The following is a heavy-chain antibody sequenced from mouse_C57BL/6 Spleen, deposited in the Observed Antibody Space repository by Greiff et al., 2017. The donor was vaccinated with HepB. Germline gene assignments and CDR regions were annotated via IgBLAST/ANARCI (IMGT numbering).Heavy chain of an antibody. J-gene: IGHJ3*01. V-gene: IGHV5-9-1*02. CDR3: TRGGNYEAY. CDR2: ISSGGDYI. Sequence: DVHLVESGEGLVKPGGSLKLSCAASGFTFSSYAMSWVRQTPEKRLEWVAYISSGGDYIYYADTVKGRFTISRDNARNTLYLQMSSLKSEDTAMYYCTRGGNYEAYWGQGTLVTVSA. CDR1: GFTFSSYA. D-gene: IGHD2-1*01.